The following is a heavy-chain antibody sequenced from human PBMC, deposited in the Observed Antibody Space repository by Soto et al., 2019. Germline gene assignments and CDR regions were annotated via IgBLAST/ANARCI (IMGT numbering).Heavy chain of an antibody. D-gene: IGHD1-26*01. CDR3: ARRWGYAFDI. V-gene: IGHV4-59*08. CDR2: IYYSGST. Sequence: QVQLQESGPGLVKPSETLSLTCTVSGGSISSYYWSWIRQPPGKGLEWIGYIYYSGSTNYNPSLNSSGAIAXVTSTTQFSLKLSSVTAADTAVYYCARRWGYAFDIWGQGTMVTVSS. J-gene: IGHJ3*02. CDR1: GGSISSYY.